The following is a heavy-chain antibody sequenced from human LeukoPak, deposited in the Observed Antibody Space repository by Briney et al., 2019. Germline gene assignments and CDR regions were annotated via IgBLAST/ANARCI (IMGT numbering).Heavy chain of an antibody. Sequence: PGGSLRLSCAASGFTFSNHGMHWVRQAPGKGLEWVALIRFDGSHKYYADSVKGRFTISRDNSKSTVYLQMNSLRAEDTAVYYCSKDLTSDFGGDFDPWGQGTLVTVSP. CDR3: SKDLTSDFGGDFDP. CDR1: GFTFSNHG. J-gene: IGHJ5*02. V-gene: IGHV3-30*02. CDR2: IRFDGSHK. D-gene: IGHD3-10*01.